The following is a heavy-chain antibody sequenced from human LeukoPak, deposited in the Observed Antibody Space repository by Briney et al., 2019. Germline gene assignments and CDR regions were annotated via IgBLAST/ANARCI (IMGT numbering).Heavy chain of an antibody. V-gene: IGHV3-30*03. J-gene: IGHJ4*02. Sequence: GRSLRLSCAVSGFTFSSYGMHWVRQAPGKGLEWVAVISYDGSNKYYADSVKGRFTISRDNSKNTLYLQMNSLRAEDTAVYYCASLLDYWGQGTLVTVSP. CDR3: ASLLDY. CDR2: ISYDGSNK. CDR1: GFTFSSYG.